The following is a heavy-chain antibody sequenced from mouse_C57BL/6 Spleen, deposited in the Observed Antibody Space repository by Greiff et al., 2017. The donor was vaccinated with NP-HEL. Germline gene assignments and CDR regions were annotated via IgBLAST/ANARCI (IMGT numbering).Heavy chain of an antibody. D-gene: IGHD2-2*01. CDR1: GYSITSGYY. CDR3: ARRGWLRRDWYFDV. CDR2: ISYDGSN. Sequence: VQLQQSGPGLVKPSQSLSLTCSVTGYSITSGYYWNWIRQFPGNKLEWMGYISYDGSNNYNPSLKNRISITRDTSKNQFFLKLNSVTTEDTATYYCARRGWLRRDWYFDVWGTGTTVTVSS. V-gene: IGHV3-6*01. J-gene: IGHJ1*03.